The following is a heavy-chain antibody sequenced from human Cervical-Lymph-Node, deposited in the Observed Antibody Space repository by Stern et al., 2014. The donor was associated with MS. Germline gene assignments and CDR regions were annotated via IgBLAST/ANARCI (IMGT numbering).Heavy chain of an antibody. CDR2: IIPIIGIA. CDR3: ARDGRHTNNYGLDV. V-gene: IGHV1-69*05. J-gene: IGHJ6*02. Sequence: VQSGAEVKKPGSSVKVSCHTSGGTFNVYAINWLRQAPGQGLEWMGGIIPIIGIANYAQKVQGRVKITTDESTRTSSMQLSSLTSNDTAVYYCARDGRHTNNYGLDVWGQGTTVTVSS. CDR1: GGTFNVYA.